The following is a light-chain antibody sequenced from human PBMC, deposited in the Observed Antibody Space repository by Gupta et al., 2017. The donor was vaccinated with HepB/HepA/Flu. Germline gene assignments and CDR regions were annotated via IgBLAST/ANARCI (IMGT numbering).Light chain of an antibody. CDR1: SSNTGAGYD. J-gene: IGLJ2*01. CDR3: QSYDSSRSGVV. CDR2: GNS. V-gene: IGLV1-40*01. Sequence: QSVLTQSPSVSGAPGQWVTISCTGSSSNTGAGYDVHWYQQLPGTAPKLLIYGNSNRPSGVPDRFSGSKSGTSASLSITGLQAEDEADYYCQSYDSSRSGVVFGVGTKLTVL.